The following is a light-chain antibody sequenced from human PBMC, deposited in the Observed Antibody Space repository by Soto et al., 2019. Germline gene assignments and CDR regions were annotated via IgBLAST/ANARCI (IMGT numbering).Light chain of an antibody. V-gene: IGLV7-46*01. J-gene: IGLJ2*01. CDR2: DTS. CDR3: LLSYSGARV. CDR1: TGTVTSGHY. Sequence: QAVVTQEPSLTVSPGGTVTLTCGATTGTVTSGHYPYWFQQKPGQAPRTLIYDTSNKQSWTPARFSGSLLGGKAALTLSGAQPEDEADYYCLLSYSGARVFGGGTKLTVL.